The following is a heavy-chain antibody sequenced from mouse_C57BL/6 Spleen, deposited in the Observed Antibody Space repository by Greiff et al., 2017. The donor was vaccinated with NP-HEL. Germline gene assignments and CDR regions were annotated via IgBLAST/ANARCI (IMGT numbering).Heavy chain of an antibody. Sequence: VHLVESGAELARPGASVKLSCKASGYTFTSYGISWVKQRTGQGLEWIGEIYPRSGNTYYNEKFKGKATLTADKSSSTAYMELRSLTSEDSAVYFCARYDYDGGDYAMDYWGQGTSVTVSS. CDR2: IYPRSGNT. J-gene: IGHJ4*01. V-gene: IGHV1-81*01. CDR1: GYTFTSYG. D-gene: IGHD2-4*01. CDR3: ARYDYDGGDYAMDY.